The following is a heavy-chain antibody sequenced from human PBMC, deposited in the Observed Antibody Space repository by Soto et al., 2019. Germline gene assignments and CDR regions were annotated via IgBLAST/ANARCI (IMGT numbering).Heavy chain of an antibody. D-gene: IGHD6-13*01. CDR1: GGSVSSGSYN. CDR3: ARFSFSSSWEFDY. V-gene: IGHV4-61*01. Sequence: SETLSLTCTVSGGSVSSGSYNWRWIRKPPGKGLEWLGSIYYSRSTNYNPSLKSRVTMSVDTSKNQFSLKLSSLTAADTAVYYCARFSFSSSWEFDYWGQGTLVTVSS. CDR2: IYYSRST. J-gene: IGHJ4*02.